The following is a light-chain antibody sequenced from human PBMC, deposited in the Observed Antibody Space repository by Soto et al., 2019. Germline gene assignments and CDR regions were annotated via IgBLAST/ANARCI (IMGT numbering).Light chain of an antibody. V-gene: IGKV1-33*01. Sequence: DIQMTQSPSSLSASVGDRVTITCQASQDISNYLNWYQQKPGKAPKLLIYDASNLETGVPSRFSGSGSGTDFTFTISSVQPEDSATYYCQQYDNLPLTFGGGTKVEIK. CDR2: DAS. CDR1: QDISNY. J-gene: IGKJ4*01. CDR3: QQYDNLPLT.